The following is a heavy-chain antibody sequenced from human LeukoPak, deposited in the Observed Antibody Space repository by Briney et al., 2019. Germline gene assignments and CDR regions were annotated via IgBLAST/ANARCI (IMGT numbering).Heavy chain of an antibody. J-gene: IGHJ3*02. CDR1: GLTLSDQY. V-gene: IGHV3-72*01. CDR2: TKNKANSYTT. CDR3: ARGTSYSFDI. D-gene: IGHD2-21*01. Sequence: PGGSLRLSCAASGLTLSDQYIHWVRQAPGKGLEWVGRTKNKANSYTTDYAASVRGRFTISRDDSNNSLYLQMNSQKTEDAAVYYCARGTSYSFDIWGQGTMVTVSS.